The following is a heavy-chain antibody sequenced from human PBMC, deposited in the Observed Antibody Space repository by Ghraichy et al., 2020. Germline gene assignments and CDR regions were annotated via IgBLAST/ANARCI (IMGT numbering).Heavy chain of an antibody. D-gene: IGHD1-26*01. V-gene: IGHV1-69*06. J-gene: IGHJ3*02. CDR2: IIPIFGTA. CDR3: ACPVGATTFPYRAFDI. CDR1: GGTFSSYA. Sequence: SVKVSCKASGGTFSSYAISWVRQAPGQGLEWMGGIIPIFGTANYAQKFQGRVTITADKSTSTAYMELSSLRSEDTAVYYCACPVGATTFPYRAFDIWGQGTMVTVSS.